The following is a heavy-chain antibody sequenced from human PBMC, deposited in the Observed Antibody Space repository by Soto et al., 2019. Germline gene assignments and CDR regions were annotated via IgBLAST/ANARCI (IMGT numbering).Heavy chain of an antibody. J-gene: IGHJ6*02. CDR2: ISWDGGST. CDR3: AKDIQQWYSSSSLDGMDV. D-gene: IGHD6-6*01. V-gene: IGHV3-43*01. CDR1: GFTFDDYT. Sequence: EVQLVESGGVVVQPGGSLRLSCEASGFTFDDYTMHWVRQAPGKGLEWVSLISWDGGSTYYADSVKGRFTISRDNSKNSLYLQMNSLRTEDTALYYCAKDIQQWYSSSSLDGMDVWGQGNTVTVSS.